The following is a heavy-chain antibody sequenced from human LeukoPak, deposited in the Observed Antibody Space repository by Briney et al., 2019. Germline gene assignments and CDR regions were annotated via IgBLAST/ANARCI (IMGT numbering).Heavy chain of an antibody. D-gene: IGHD6-13*01. J-gene: IGHJ4*02. CDR1: GFTLSSYA. V-gene: IGHV3-23*01. CDR3: AEDHEQQLVYFDY. CDR2: ISGSGGST. Sequence: GESLRPSCAASGFTLSSYAMSWVRQAPGKGLEWVSAISGSGGSTYYADSVKGRFTISRDSSKNTLYLQMNSLRAEDTAVYYCAEDHEQQLVYFDYWGQGTLVTVSS.